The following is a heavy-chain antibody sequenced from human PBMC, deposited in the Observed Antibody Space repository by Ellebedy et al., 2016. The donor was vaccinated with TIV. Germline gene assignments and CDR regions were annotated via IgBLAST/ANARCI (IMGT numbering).Heavy chain of an antibody. CDR3: AKWGLQYFDWSEGYYGMDV. J-gene: IGHJ6*02. CDR1: GFTFSSYS. D-gene: IGHD3-9*01. CDR2: MRGIGDGT. Sequence: GESLRISXEASGFTFSSYSMNWVRQAPGKGLEWVSGMRGIGDGTYYADSVKGRFTISRDNSENTVYLQMNSLRAEDTAVYYCAKWGLQYFDWSEGYYGMDVWGQGTTVTVSS. V-gene: IGHV3-23*01.